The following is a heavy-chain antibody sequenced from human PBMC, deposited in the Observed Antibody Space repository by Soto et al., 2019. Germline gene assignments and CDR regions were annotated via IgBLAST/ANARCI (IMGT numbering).Heavy chain of an antibody. CDR2: IYSSAST. Sequence: TSETLSLTFIVSGGSISSYYWTWIRQPAGKVLEWIGRIYSSASTYYNPSLKSRVIMSVDTSKNQFSLKLSSVIASDTAVYYCARDEGYYYGSGSSQGYFQYWGQGTQVTVSS. D-gene: IGHD3-10*01. J-gene: IGHJ1*01. V-gene: IGHV4-4*07. CDR3: ARDEGYYYGSGSSQGYFQY. CDR1: GGSISSYY.